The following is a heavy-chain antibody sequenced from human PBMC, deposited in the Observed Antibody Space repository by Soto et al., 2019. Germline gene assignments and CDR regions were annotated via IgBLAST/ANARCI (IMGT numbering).Heavy chain of an antibody. CDR3: ATYSSSSCCYYYGIDV. D-gene: IGHD6-6*01. CDR1: GGTFSSYA. CDR2: PIPLVGTA. V-gene: IGHV1-69*06. Sequence: SVKVSCKASGGTFSSYAIIWLRQAPGQGLEWMGGPIPLVGTANYEKKLQGRVTITADKSTSTAYMELRSLRSEDTAVYYCATYSSSSCCYYYGIDVWRQGTTVTVYS. J-gene: IGHJ6*02.